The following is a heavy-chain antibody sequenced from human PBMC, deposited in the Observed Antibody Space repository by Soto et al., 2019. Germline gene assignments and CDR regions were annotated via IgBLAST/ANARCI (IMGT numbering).Heavy chain of an antibody. Sequence: PGGSLRLSCTASGFTFSDDFMSWIRPAPGKGLEWISYISSAGTTTYYAESVQGRFTISRDNAKNSLYLEMNSLRADDTAVYFCARDFPQEPASFDYWGQGTLVTVSS. CDR2: ISSAGTTT. V-gene: IGHV3-11*01. J-gene: IGHJ4*02. CDR1: GFTFSDDF. CDR3: ARDFPQEPASFDY.